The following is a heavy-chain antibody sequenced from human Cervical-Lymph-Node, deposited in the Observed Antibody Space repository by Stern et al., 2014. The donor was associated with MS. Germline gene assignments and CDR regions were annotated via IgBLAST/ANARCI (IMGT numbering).Heavy chain of an antibody. J-gene: IGHJ6*02. CDR1: GFTFDDYT. Sequence: EVQLVESGGGLVQPGRSLRLSCVGSGFTFDDYTMHWVRQAPGKGLEWVSGISWTSGNIAYADSVKGRFTISRDNAQKSLFLLMNNLRSEDTALYYCVKETSPSYYYGMDVWGQGTAVTVSS. CDR2: ISWTSGNI. CDR3: VKETSPSYYYGMDV. V-gene: IGHV3-9*01.